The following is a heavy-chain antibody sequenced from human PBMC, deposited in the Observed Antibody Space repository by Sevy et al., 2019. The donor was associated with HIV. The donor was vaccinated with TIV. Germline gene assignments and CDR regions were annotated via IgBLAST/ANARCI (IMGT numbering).Heavy chain of an antibody. D-gene: IGHD3-22*01. Sequence: GGSLRLSCEASGFTVSGNYMAWVRLAPGKGLEWVSLIDSGGSTYYADSVKGKFTISRDNAKNTLYLKRNPLRAEETAVYFCARDRYYDASGYYYYYYGMDVWGQGTTVTVSS. CDR2: IDSGGST. V-gene: IGHV3-66*01. J-gene: IGHJ6*02. CDR1: GFTVSGNY. CDR3: ARDRYYDASGYYYYYYGMDV.